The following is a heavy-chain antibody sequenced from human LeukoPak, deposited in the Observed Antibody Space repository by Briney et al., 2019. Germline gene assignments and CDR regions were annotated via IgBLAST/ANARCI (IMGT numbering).Heavy chain of an antibody. D-gene: IGHD5/OR15-5a*01. J-gene: IGHJ6*03. CDR1: GYKFTDNW. Sequence: GESLKISCQTSGYKFTDNWIAWVRQMPGKGLEWMGIIYPGDSDARYSPSFEGQVTISSDKSISTTYLKWSSLKASDTAIYYCARQTPVYGNGLRGYMDVWGKGTTVTVSS. CDR2: IYPGDSDA. CDR3: ARQTPVYGNGLRGYMDV. V-gene: IGHV5-51*01.